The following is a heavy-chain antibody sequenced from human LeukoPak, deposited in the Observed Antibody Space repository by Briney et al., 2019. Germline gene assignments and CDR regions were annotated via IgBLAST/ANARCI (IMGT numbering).Heavy chain of an antibody. CDR3: AREWSAFDY. Sequence: PSETLSLTCSVSGGSIGRYYWSWIRQPPGKGLEWIGYIHYSGGTNYNPSLKSRVTISVDTSKNQLSLRVRSVIAADTAVYYCAREWSAFDYWGQGTLVTVSS. CDR1: GGSIGRYY. D-gene: IGHD2-15*01. J-gene: IGHJ4*02. V-gene: IGHV4-59*13. CDR2: IHYSGGT.